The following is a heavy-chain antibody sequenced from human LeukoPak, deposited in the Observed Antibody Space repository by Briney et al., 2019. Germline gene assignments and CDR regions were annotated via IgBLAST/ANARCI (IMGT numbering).Heavy chain of an antibody. D-gene: IGHD5-18*01. J-gene: IGHJ4*02. CDR2: IYYSGST. CDR1: GGSISSYY. Sequence: PSETLSLTCTISGGSISSYYWSWIRQPPGKGLEWIGYIYYSGSTNYNPSLKSRVTISVDTSKNQFSLKLSSVTAADTAVYYCARSRYGWDYWGQGTLVTVSS. V-gene: IGHV4-59*01. CDR3: ARSRYGWDY.